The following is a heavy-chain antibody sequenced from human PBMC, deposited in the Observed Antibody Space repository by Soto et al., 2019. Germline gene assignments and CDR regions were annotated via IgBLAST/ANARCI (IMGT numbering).Heavy chain of an antibody. CDR2: MNPNSGNT. CDR3: ALRRVAAPDAFDI. D-gene: IGHD2-15*01. V-gene: IGHV1-8*01. CDR1: GYTFTSYD. J-gene: IGHJ3*02. Sequence: QVQLVQSGAEVKKPGASVKVSGKASGYTFTSYDINWVRQATGQGLEWMGWMNPNSGNTGYAQKFQGRVTMTRNTSISTAYMELSSLRSDDTAVYYCALRRVAAPDAFDIWGQGTMVTVSS.